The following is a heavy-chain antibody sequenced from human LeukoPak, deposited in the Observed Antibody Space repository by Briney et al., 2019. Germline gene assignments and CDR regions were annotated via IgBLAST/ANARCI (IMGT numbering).Heavy chain of an antibody. V-gene: IGHV3-30*11. J-gene: IGHJ3*02. CDR2: ISYAGSNE. CDR1: GFTFRNYA. Sequence: GGSLRLSCAASGFTFRNYAMHWVRQAPGKGLEWVAVISYAGSNEHYADSVKGRFTISRDNSKNTLFLQMNSLRAEDTAVYYCARGDFRWEMATTIAFDIWGQGTMVTVSS. D-gene: IGHD5-24*01. CDR3: ARGDFRWEMATTIAFDI.